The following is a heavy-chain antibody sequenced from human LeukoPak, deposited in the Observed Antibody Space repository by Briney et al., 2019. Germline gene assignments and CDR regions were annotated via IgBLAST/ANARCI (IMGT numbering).Heavy chain of an antibody. D-gene: IGHD2-15*01. CDR2: ISTDGYTT. V-gene: IGHV3-74*01. J-gene: IGHJ4*02. Sequence: GGSLRLSCAASGLAFSAYKMHWVRQAPRKGLVWVSRISTDGYTTDYADFVQGRFTASRDNTKNTWSLEMNSPRAEDTAVYYCVVGGSPGYWGQGTLVTVSS. CDR1: GLAFSAYK. CDR3: VVGGSPGY.